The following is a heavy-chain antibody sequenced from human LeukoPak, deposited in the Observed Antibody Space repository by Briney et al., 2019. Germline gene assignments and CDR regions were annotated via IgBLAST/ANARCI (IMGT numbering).Heavy chain of an antibody. CDR3: AKDPYSSSWFDY. V-gene: IGHV3-23*01. D-gene: IGHD6-13*01. J-gene: IGHJ4*02. Sequence: PGGSLRLSCAASGFTFSTYAVSWVRQAPGKGLEWVSAISGSGGSTYYADSVKGRFTISRDNSKNTLYLQMNSLRAEDTAVYYCAKDPYSSSWFDYWGQGTLVTVSS. CDR2: ISGSGGST. CDR1: GFTFSTYA.